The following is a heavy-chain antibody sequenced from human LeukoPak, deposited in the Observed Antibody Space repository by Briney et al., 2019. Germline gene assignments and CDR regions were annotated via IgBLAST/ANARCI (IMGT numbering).Heavy chain of an antibody. Sequence: PSQTLSLTCTVSGDSISSGDYYWSWIRQPPGKGLEWIGYIYYSGNTYYNPSLKSRITISVDTSENQFSLNLSSVTAADTAVYYCAREPGGIAAAGPTSHKRRYYMDVWGKGTTVTVSS. D-gene: IGHD6-13*01. J-gene: IGHJ6*03. CDR3: AREPGGIAAAGPTSHKRRYYMDV. CDR2: IYYSGNT. V-gene: IGHV4-30-4*01. CDR1: GDSISSGDYY.